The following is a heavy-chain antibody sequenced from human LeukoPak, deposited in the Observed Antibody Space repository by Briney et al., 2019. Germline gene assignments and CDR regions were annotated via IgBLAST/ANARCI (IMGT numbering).Heavy chain of an antibody. Sequence: SETLSLTCTVSGGSITNYYWSWIRQPPGKGLECIGYIYYSGSTNYNPSLKSRVTISLHTSKDQFSLKLNSVTAADTAVYYCARGVPYGPSYEFFDYWGQGTLVTVSS. CDR1: GGSITNYY. V-gene: IGHV4-59*01. J-gene: IGHJ4*02. D-gene: IGHD3-10*01. CDR2: IYYSGST. CDR3: ARGVPYGPSYEFFDY.